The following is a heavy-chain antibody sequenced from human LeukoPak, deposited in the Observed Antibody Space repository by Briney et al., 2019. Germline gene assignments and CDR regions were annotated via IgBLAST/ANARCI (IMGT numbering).Heavy chain of an antibody. V-gene: IGHV4-34*01. CDR3: ARGSTASDY. J-gene: IGHJ4*02. D-gene: IGHD5-18*01. CDR2: INHSGST. Sequence: SETLSLTCAVYGGSFSGYYWSWIRQPPGKGLEWIGEINHSGSTNYNPSLKSRVTISVDTSKNQFSLKLSSLTAADTAVYYCARGSTASDYWGQGTLVTVSS. CDR1: GGSFSGYY.